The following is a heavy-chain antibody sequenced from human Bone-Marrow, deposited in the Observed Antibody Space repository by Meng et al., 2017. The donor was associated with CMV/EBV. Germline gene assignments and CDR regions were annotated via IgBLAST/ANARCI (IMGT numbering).Heavy chain of an antibody. CDR2: ISAYNGNT. D-gene: IGHD1-26*01. CDR1: GYTYTNYG. Sequence: HVQPVPSGAEVKKPVAQLKVSCNAAGYTYTNYGISWLRQAPGQGLEWMGWISAYNGNTNYAQKLQGRVTMTTDTSTSTAYMELRSLRSDDTAVYYCATLVGATPFDYWGQGTLVTVSS. J-gene: IGHJ4*02. V-gene: IGHV1-18*01. CDR3: ATLVGATPFDY.